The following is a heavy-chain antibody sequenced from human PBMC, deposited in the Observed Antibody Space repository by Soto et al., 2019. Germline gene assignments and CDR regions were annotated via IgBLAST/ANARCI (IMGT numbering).Heavy chain of an antibody. J-gene: IGHJ3*02. CDR1: GDSISTGAYY. V-gene: IGHV4-30-4*01. Sequence: ASETLSLTCTVSGDSISTGAYYWSWIRQSPGKGLEWIGYIYYSGSPYYSPSLKSRVTMSVDMSKNQFSLKLSSVTVADTAVYYCARALYFYDSSGYYLDAFDIWGQGTMVTVS. CDR2: IYYSGSP. D-gene: IGHD3-22*01. CDR3: ARALYFYDSSGYYLDAFDI.